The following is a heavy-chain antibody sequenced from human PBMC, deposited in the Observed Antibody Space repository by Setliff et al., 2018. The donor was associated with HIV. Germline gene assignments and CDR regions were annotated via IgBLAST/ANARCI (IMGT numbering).Heavy chain of an antibody. Sequence: PSETLSLTCTVADGSISTGSYYWSWVRQPAGRGLEWIGRIYTSGSTNYNPSLKSRVTMSVDTSQNQFSLNLTSVTAADTAVYYGARGRFVGFDYWGQGTLVTVSS. D-gene: IGHD3-16*02. V-gene: IGHV4-61*02. J-gene: IGHJ4*02. CDR2: IYTSGST. CDR3: ARGRFVGFDY. CDR1: DGSISTGSYY.